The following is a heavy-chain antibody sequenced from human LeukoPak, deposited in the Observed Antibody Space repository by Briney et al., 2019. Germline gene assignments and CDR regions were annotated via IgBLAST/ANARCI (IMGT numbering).Heavy chain of an antibody. CDR2: IYTSGST. Sequence: SQTLSLTCTVSGGSISSGSYYWSWIRQPAGKGLEWIGRIYTSGSTNYNPSLKSRVTISVGTSKNQFSLKLSSVTASDTAVYYCARDATAFDIWGQGTMVTVSS. CDR3: ARDATAFDI. J-gene: IGHJ3*02. V-gene: IGHV4-61*02. CDR1: GGSISSGSYY.